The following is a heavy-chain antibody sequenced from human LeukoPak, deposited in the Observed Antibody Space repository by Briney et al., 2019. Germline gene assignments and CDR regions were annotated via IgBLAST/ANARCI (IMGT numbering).Heavy chain of an antibody. D-gene: IGHD3-9*01. Sequence: GGSLRLSCAASGFTFSDYWMHWVGHAPDEGLVWVSRISSDGSNTDYADSVKGRFTISRDNAKSTVYLQMNSLRAEDTAMYYCARGDTRYKKCPQGGQGTVVTVS. CDR2: ISSDGSNT. V-gene: IGHV3-74*01. CDR1: GFTFSDYW. J-gene: IGHJ1*01. CDR3: ARGDTRYKKCPQ.